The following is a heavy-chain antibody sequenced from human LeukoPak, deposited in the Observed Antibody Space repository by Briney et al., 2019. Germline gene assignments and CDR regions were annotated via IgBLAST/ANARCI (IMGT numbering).Heavy chain of an antibody. D-gene: IGHD3-3*01. CDR3: ARDRNDFWSGFNTFDP. CDR2: IHYSGST. CDR1: GGSISSHY. Sequence: PSETLSLTCTVSGGSISSHYWSWIRQPPGKGLEWIGYIHYSGSTNYNPSLKSRVTISVDTSKNQFSLKLSSVTAADTAVYYCARDRNDFWSGFNTFDPWGQGTLVTVSS. V-gene: IGHV4-59*11. J-gene: IGHJ5*02.